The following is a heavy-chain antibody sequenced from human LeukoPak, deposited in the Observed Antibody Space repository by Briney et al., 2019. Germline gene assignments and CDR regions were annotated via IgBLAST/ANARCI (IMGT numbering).Heavy chain of an antibody. CDR1: GFTFNSYN. D-gene: IGHD6-19*01. CDR3: AREYVSGWYDY. CDR2: ISYNLRNY. J-gene: IGHJ4*02. V-gene: IGHV3-30-3*01. Sequence: PGGSLRLSCATSGFTFNSYNLRWVRQAPGKGLEWVAVISYNLRNYYYADSVKGRFTISRDNSKNTLFLQMNSLRAEDTAVYYCAREYVSGWYDYWGQGTLITVSS.